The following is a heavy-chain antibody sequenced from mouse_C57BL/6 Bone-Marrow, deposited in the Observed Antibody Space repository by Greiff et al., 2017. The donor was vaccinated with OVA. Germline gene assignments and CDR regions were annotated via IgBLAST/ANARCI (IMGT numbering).Heavy chain of an antibody. D-gene: IGHD1-1*01. CDR3: ARPIYGSSYEFAD. Sequence: QVQLKQSGPELVKPGASVKISCKASGYAFSSSWMNWVKQRPGKGLEWIGRIYPGDGDTNYNGKVKGKATLTADKSSSTAYMQLSSLTSEDSAVYFCARPIYGSSYEFADWGQGTLVTVSA. V-gene: IGHV1-82*01. CDR2: IYPGDGDT. J-gene: IGHJ3*01. CDR1: GYAFSSSW.